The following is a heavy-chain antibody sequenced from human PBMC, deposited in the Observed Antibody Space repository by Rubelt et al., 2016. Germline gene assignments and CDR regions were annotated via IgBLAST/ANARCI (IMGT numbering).Heavy chain of an antibody. J-gene: IGHJ3*02. CDR2: IYHSGST. V-gene: IGHV4-38-2*02. CDR3: AKPRKPRAAFDI. CDR1: GYSISSGYY. Sequence: QVQLQESGPGLVKPSETLSLTCTVSGYSISSGYYWGWIRQPPGKGLEWIGSIYHSGSTYYNPSLKSRVTISVDTSKNQFSLKLSSVTAADTAVYYCAKPRKPRAAFDIWGQGTMVTVSS.